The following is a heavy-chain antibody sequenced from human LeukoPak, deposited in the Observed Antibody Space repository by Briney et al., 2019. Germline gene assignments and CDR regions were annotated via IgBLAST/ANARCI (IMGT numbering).Heavy chain of an antibody. CDR3: ARESDTFDI. J-gene: IGHJ3*02. V-gene: IGHV1-2*02. CDR1: GYSFTGCY. Sequence: ASVKVSCKASGYSFTGCYMHWVRQAPGQGLEWMGWINPNSGGTNYAQKLQGRVTMTRDTSISTAYMELSSLRFDDTAIYYCARESDTFDIWGQGTMVTVSS. CDR2: INPNSGGT.